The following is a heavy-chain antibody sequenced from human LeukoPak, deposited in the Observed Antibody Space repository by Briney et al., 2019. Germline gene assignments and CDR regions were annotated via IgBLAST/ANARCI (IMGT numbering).Heavy chain of an antibody. CDR1: GYTFSGHY. CDR2: INPNSGGT. CDR3: ARDRGPYYYDSTRHDAFDV. D-gene: IGHD3-22*01. Sequence: ASVTVSCKASGYTFSGHYMHWVRQAPGQGLEWMGWINPNSGGTHYAQKFQGRVTMTGDTSINTAYMELSRLSSDDTAVYYCARDRGPYYYDSTRHDAFDVWGQGTMVTVSS. V-gene: IGHV1-2*02. J-gene: IGHJ3*01.